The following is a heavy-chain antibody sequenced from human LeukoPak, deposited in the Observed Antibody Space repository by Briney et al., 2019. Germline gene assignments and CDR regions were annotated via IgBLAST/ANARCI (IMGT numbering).Heavy chain of an antibody. J-gene: IGHJ6*02. V-gene: IGHV3-23*01. CDR2: LSGSADST. Sequence: PGGSLRLSCAASGFTFSSYAMSWVRQAPGKGLEWVSGLSGSADSTYHADSVKGRFTISRDNSKNTLYLQMNSLRAEDTAVYYCARVSTRYYYGMDVWGQGTTVTVSS. CDR1: GFTFSSYA. CDR3: ARVSTRYYYGMDV.